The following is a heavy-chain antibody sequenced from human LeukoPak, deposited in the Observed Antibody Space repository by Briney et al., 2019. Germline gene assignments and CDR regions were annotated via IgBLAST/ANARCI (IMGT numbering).Heavy chain of an antibody. J-gene: IGHJ4*02. CDR2: IYYSGNT. CDR3: ARHRGYSYGYYFDY. CDR1: GGSIDSGSYY. Sequence: SETLSLTCTVSGGSIDSGSYYWGWIRQPPGKGLEWIGSIYYSGNTYYNPSLKSRVTISVDTSKNQFSLKLSSVTAADTAVYYCARHRGYSYGYYFDYWGQGTLVTVSS. V-gene: IGHV4-39*01. D-gene: IGHD5-18*01.